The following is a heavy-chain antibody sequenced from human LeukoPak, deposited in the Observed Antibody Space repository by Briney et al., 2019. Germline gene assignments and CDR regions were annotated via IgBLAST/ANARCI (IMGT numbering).Heavy chain of an antibody. CDR1: GGSISSSGYF. J-gene: IGHJ4*02. V-gene: IGHV4-39*01. CDR3: ARQRADSNWNDGGDY. Sequence: SETLSLTCSVSGGSISSSGYFWGWIRQPPGKGLEWIGSIYYSGSTYYNPSLKSRVTISVDTSKNQFSLKVSSVTAADTAVYYCARQRADSNWNDGGDYWGQGTLVTVSS. CDR2: IYYSGST. D-gene: IGHD1-1*01.